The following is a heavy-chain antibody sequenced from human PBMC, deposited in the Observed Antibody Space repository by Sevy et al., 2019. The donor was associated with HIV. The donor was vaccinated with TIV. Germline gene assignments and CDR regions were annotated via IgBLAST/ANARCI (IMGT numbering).Heavy chain of an antibody. Sequence: SETLSLTCTVSGGSISSYYWSWIRQPPGKGLEWIGYIYYSGSTNYNPSLKSRVTISVDTSKNQFSLKLGSVTAADTAVYYCARYKTEGVWSGYYFDYWGQGTLVTVSS. J-gene: IGHJ4*02. CDR1: GGSISSYY. CDR2: IYYSGST. V-gene: IGHV4-59*01. CDR3: ARYKTEGVWSGYYFDY. D-gene: IGHD3-3*01.